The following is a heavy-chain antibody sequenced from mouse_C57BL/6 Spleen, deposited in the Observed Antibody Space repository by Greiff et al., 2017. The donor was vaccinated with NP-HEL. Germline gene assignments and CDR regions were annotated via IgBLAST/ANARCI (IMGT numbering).Heavy chain of an antibody. D-gene: IGHD1-1*01. J-gene: IGHJ4*01. V-gene: IGHV5-4*01. CDR2: ISDGGSYT. Sequence: EVHLVESGGGLVKPGGSLKLSCAASGFTFSSYAMSWVRQTPEKRLEWVATISDGGSYTYYPDNVKGRFTISRDNAKNNLYLQMSHLKSEDTAMYYCARDLPITTKCFYYAMGYWGQGTAVTVTS. CDR1: GFTFSSYA. CDR3: ARDLPITTKCFYYAMGY.